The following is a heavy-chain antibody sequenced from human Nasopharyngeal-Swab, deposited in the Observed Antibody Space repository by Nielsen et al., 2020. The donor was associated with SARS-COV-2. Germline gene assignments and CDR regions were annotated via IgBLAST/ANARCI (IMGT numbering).Heavy chain of an antibody. Sequence: LRLSCTVSGGSISSSSYYWGWIRQPPGKGLEWIGSLYYSGGTYYNPSLKSRFTISVDTSKNQFSLKLSSVTAADTAVYYCARPSPSVGVLWFGELSYAFDIWGQGTMVTVSS. CDR3: ARPSPSVGVLWFGELSYAFDI. V-gene: IGHV4-39*01. J-gene: IGHJ3*02. D-gene: IGHD3-10*01. CDR1: GGSISSSSYY. CDR2: LYYSGGT.